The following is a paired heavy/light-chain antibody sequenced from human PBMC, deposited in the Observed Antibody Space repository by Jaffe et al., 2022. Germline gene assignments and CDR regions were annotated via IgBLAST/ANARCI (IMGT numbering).Light chain of an antibody. V-gene: IGLV2-8*01. CDR2: EVS. CDR1: SSDVGGYNY. Sequence: QSALTQPPSASGSPGQSVTISCTGTSSDVGGYNYVSWYQQHPGKAPKLLIYEVSKRPSGVPDRFSGSKSGNTASLTVSGLQAEDEADYYCTSYAGNNNLFGGGTKLTVL. J-gene: IGLJ2*01. CDR3: TSYAGNNNL.
Heavy chain of an antibody. Sequence: QVQLVESGGDVVHPGGSLRLSCAASGFTFRNYGVHWVRQAPGKGLEWVAFVRYDGSSKYYADSVRGRFTISRDNSKNTVYLQMNSLRPEDTALYYCAKDLDLWSGYPLNSFDYWGQGTLVTVSS. J-gene: IGHJ4*02. CDR2: VRYDGSSK. V-gene: IGHV3-30*02. CDR3: AKDLDLWSGYPLNSFDY. CDR1: GFTFRNYG. D-gene: IGHD3-3*01.